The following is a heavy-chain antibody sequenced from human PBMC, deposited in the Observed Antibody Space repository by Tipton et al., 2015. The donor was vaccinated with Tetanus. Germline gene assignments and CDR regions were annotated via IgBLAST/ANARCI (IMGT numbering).Heavy chain of an antibody. CDR3: ARQDKRFVGDYDAMDV. CDR1: GFPFHSYH. Sequence: SLRLSCVGSGFPFHSYHLAWVRQSPGKGLEWVAVISSDGSNQWFADSVKGRFAISRDNSENTAYLQLVGLRAEDTAVYYCARQDKRFVGDYDAMDVWGQGTTVIVSS. D-gene: IGHD3-3*01. J-gene: IGHJ6*02. V-gene: IGHV3-30*03. CDR2: ISSDGSNQ.